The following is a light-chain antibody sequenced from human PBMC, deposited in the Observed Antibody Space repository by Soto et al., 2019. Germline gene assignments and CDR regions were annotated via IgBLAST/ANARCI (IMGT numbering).Light chain of an antibody. CDR1: ERLLHTDGNTH. CDR2: SVY. Sequence: DVVMNQAPLAVSVTLVQPDSISCRSSERLLHTDGNTHLNWFKQRPGHSPRRLIYSVYKRESGVSERFSGSGSDTDFRLKMSMLESEDVTVYYCKQATHWPGTFGQETKVENK. V-gene: IGKV2-30*02. J-gene: IGKJ1*01. CDR3: KQATHWPGT.